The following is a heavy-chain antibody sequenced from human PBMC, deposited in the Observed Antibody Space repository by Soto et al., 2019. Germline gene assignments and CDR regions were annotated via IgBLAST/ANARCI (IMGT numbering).Heavy chain of an antibody. D-gene: IGHD3-16*01. Sequence: SETLSLTCTVSGGSISSYYWTWIRQPPGKGLEWIGYIYYSGSTNYNPSLKSRVTISVDTSKNQFSLKLSSVTAADTAVYYCARRWGTTFDYWGQGTLVAVSS. CDR3: ARRWGTTFDY. CDR2: IYYSGST. V-gene: IGHV4-59*08. J-gene: IGHJ4*02. CDR1: GGSISSYY.